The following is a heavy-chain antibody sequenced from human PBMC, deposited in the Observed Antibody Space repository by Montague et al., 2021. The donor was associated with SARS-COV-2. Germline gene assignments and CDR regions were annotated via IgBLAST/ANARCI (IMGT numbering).Heavy chain of an antibody. CDR1: GFIFSSYG. V-gene: IGHV3-33*01. D-gene: IGHD1-26*01. Sequence: SLRPSCAASGFIFSSYGMHWVRQAPGKGLEWVAHIWYDGSNENYXDSXKGRFTISRDNFKNTLYLQMNSLRAEDMAIYYCARGSVGGYYFDYWGQGTLVTVSS. CDR3: ARGSVGGYYFDY. CDR2: IWYDGSNE. J-gene: IGHJ4*02.